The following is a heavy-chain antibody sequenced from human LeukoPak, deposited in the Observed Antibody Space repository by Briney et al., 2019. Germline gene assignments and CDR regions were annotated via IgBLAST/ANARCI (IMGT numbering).Heavy chain of an antibody. D-gene: IGHD1-26*01. CDR2: ITLTGRT. CDR1: GGSITSTNW. J-gene: IGHJ4*02. CDR3: TRESGPYCPFGY. V-gene: IGHV4-4*02. Sequence: SGTLSLTCGVSGGSITSTNWWSWVRQPPGQGLEWIGEITLTGRTNYNPSLIGRVIMSLDESRNQLSLTLTSVTAADTAMYYCTRESGPYCPFGYWGQGTLVVVPS.